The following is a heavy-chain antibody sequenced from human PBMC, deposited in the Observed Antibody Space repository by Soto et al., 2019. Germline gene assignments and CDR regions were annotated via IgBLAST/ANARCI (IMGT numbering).Heavy chain of an antibody. Sequence: QVQLVQSGTEVKKPGASVKVSCKASGYSFTSNGITWVRQAPGQRLEWMGWISGYNGGTDYAQNLQGRVTMTTDASTSTAYMELRSLTSDDTAVYYCARVVVGATIQHWGQGTLVTVSS. CDR2: ISGYNGGT. J-gene: IGHJ1*01. D-gene: IGHD1-26*01. CDR1: GYSFTSNG. V-gene: IGHV1-18*04. CDR3: ARVVVGATIQH.